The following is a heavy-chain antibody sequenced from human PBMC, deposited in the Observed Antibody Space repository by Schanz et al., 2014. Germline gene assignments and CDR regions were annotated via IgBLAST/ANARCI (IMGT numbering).Heavy chain of an antibody. CDR1: GFTFTTHS. V-gene: IGHV3-23*01. J-gene: IGHJ4*02. Sequence: EVQLLESGGGLVQPGGSLRLSCAASGFTFTTHSMTWVRQAPGKGLEWVSGISGSGGSTYYADSVKGRFTISRDNSKTTLSLQMNSLRAEDTAVYYCAASSGWHPSTDYWGQGTLVTVSS. D-gene: IGHD6-19*01. CDR3: AASSGWHPSTDY. CDR2: ISGSGGST.